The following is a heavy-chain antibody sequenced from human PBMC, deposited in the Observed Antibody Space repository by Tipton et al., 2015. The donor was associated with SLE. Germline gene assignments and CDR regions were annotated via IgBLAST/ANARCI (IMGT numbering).Heavy chain of an antibody. V-gene: IGHV4-34*01. Sequence: WSWVRQPPGKGLEWIGEVSHSRSTNYNPSLKSRGTISLDTSNNQFSLRLSSVTAADTAVYYCARASGLDWLSDWGQGTLVTVSS. J-gene: IGHJ1*01. CDR2: VSHSRST. D-gene: IGHD3/OR15-3a*01. CDR3: ARASGLDWLSD.